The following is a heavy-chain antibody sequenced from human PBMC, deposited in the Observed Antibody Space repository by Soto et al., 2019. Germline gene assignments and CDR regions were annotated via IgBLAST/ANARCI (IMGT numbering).Heavy chain of an antibody. V-gene: IGHV4-34*01. Sequence: QVQLQQWGAGLLKPSETLSLTCAVYGGSFSGYYWSWIRQPPGKGLEWIGEINHSGSTNYNPSLKIRVTISVDTSKNQFSLKLSSVTAADTAVYYCARAIAARLDWYFDLWGRGTLVTVSS. D-gene: IGHD6-6*01. CDR2: INHSGST. J-gene: IGHJ2*01. CDR3: ARAIAARLDWYFDL. CDR1: GGSFSGYY.